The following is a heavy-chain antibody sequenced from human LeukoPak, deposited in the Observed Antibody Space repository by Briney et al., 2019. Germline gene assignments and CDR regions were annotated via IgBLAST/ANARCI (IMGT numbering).Heavy chain of an antibody. CDR3: ARMIVAKKDAFDI. CDR1: GFSVGYNY. J-gene: IGHJ3*02. V-gene: IGHV3-53*01. D-gene: IGHD3-22*01. Sequence: GGSLRLSCAASGFSVGYNYVSWVRQAPGKGLEWVSVIYSGGSGGRIYYADSVKGRFTISRDNSKNTLYLQMNSLRAEDTAVYYCARMIVAKKDAFDIWGQGTMVTVSS. CDR2: IYSGGSGGRI.